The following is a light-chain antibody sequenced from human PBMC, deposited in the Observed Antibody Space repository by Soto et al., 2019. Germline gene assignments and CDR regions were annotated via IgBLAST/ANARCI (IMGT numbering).Light chain of an antibody. J-gene: IGLJ1*01. CDR1: SRDVGGYNY. V-gene: IGLV2-14*01. Sequence: QSALTQPASVSGSLGQSITISCSGTSRDVGGYNYVSWYQQHPGKAPKLLLYEVTIRPSGVSNRFSGSKSGNTASLIISGLQAEDEADYYCRAFTTSSARVFGTGTKLTVL. CDR3: RAFTTSSARV. CDR2: EVT.